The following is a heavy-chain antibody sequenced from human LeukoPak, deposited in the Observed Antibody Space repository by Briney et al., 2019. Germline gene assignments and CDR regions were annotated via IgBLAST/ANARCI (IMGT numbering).Heavy chain of an antibody. J-gene: IGHJ3*02. CDR1: GGSFSGYY. CDR2: INHSGST. D-gene: IGHD2-21*02. V-gene: IGHV4-34*01. CDR3: AVASVTWDAFDI. Sequence: SETLSLTCAVYGGSFSGYYWSWIRQPPGKGLEWIWEINHSGSTNYNPSLKSRVTISVDTSKNQFSLKLSSVTAADTAVYYCAVASVTWDAFDIWGQGTMVTVSS.